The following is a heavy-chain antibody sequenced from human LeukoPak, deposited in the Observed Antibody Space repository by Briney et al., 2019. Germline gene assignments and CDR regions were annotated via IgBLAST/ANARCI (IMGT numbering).Heavy chain of an antibody. CDR1: GYTFTDYY. Sequence: ASVKVSCKASGYTFTDYYVRWVRQAPGQGLEWLGWINPDSGATNFAQRFQGRVTMTRDTSVNTAHMELNNLRSDDTAVYYCARDLCHGGSCFHFDSWGQGTLVTVSS. CDR2: INPDSGAT. D-gene: IGHD2-15*01. J-gene: IGHJ4*02. CDR3: ARDLCHGGSCFHFDS. V-gene: IGHV1-2*02.